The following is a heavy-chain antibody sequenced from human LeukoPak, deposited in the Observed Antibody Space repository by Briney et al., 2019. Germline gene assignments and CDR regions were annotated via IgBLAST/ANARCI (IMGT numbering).Heavy chain of an antibody. CDR2: ISYDGSNK. CDR3: ARVGRGYSFKVYYFDY. V-gene: IGHV3-30*04. CDR1: GFTFSGYA. J-gene: IGHJ4*02. D-gene: IGHD5-18*01. Sequence: GGSLRLSCAASGFTFSGYAIHWVRQAPGKGLEWVAVISYDGSNKFYADSVKGRFTISRDNSNNTLYLQMNSLRAEDTAIYYCARVGRGYSFKVYYFDYWGQGTLVTVSS.